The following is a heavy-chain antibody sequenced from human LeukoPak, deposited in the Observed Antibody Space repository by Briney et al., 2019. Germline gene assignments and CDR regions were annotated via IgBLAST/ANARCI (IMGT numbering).Heavy chain of an antibody. Sequence: PGGSLRLSCAASGFTFSSYGMHWVRQAPGKGLEWVAVIWYDGSNKYYADSVKGRFTISRDNSKNTLYLQMNSLRAEDTAVYYCAREYYDFWSGYYFDYWGQGTLVTVSS. V-gene: IGHV3-33*08. CDR1: GFTFSSYG. CDR3: AREYYDFWSGYYFDY. J-gene: IGHJ4*02. CDR2: IWYDGSNK. D-gene: IGHD3-3*01.